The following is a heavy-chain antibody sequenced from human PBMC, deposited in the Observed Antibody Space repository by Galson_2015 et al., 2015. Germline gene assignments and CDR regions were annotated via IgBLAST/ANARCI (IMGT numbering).Heavy chain of an antibody. CDR2: ISSSGSTI. CDR3: ARDRGENGIQLWEYYFDY. Sequence: SLRLSCAASGFTFSSYEMNWVRQAPGKGLEWVSYISSSGSTIYYADSVKGRFTISRDNAKNSLYLQMNSLRAEDTAVYYCARDRGENGIQLWEYYFDYWGQGTLVTVSS. CDR1: GFTFSSYE. D-gene: IGHD5-18*01. J-gene: IGHJ4*02. V-gene: IGHV3-48*03.